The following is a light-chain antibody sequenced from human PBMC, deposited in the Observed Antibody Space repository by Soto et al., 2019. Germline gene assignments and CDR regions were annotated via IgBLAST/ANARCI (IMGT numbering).Light chain of an antibody. V-gene: IGLV1-40*01. CDR3: QSYDSSLSGHYV. CDR2: ANS. Sequence: QSVLTQPPSVSGAPGQRVTISCTGSSSNIGAGYDVHWYQQLPGTAPKLLIYANSNRPSGVPDRFSGSKSGTSASLAITGLQAEDEADYYCQSYDSSLSGHYVFGTGTKVTVL. J-gene: IGLJ1*01. CDR1: SSNIGAGYD.